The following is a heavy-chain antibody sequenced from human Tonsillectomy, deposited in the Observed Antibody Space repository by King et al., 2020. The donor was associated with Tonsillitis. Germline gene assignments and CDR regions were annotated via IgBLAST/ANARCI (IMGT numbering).Heavy chain of an antibody. V-gene: IGHV1-69*01. D-gene: IGHD4-17*01. CDR2: IIPIFGTA. CDR1: GGTFSSYA. CDR3: ARGGGGTTVTTDDAFDI. Sequence: VQLVQSGAEVKKPGSSVKVSCQASGGTFSSYAISWVRQAPGQGLEWMGGIIPIFGTANYAQKFQGRVTITADESTSTAYMELSSLRSEDTAVYYCARGGGGTTVTTDDAFDIWGQGTMVTVSS. J-gene: IGHJ3*02.